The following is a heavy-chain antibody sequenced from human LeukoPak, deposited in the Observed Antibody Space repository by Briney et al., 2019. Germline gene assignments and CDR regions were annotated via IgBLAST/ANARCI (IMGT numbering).Heavy chain of an antibody. J-gene: IGHJ4*02. V-gene: IGHV4-59*08. D-gene: IGHD3-22*01. CDR1: GGSISSYY. CDR3: ARGWDSSGYYYFDY. Sequence: PSETLSLTCVVSGGSISSYYWSWIRQPPGKGLEWIGYIYYSGSTYYNPSLKSRVTISVDTSKNQFSLKLSSVTAADTAVYYCARGWDSSGYYYFDYWGQGTLVTVSS. CDR2: IYYSGST.